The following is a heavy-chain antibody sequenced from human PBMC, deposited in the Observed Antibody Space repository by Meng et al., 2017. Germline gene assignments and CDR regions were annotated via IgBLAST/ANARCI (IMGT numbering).Heavy chain of an antibody. J-gene: IGHJ4*02. Sequence: SETLSLTCAVYGGSFSGYYWSWTRQPPGKGLEWIGRIYTSGSTNYNPSLKSRVTMSVDTSKNQFSLKLSSVTAADTAVYCCARESHYYGSGGYDHWGQGTLVTVSS. V-gene: IGHV4-59*10. D-gene: IGHD3-10*01. CDR3: ARESHYYGSGGYDH. CDR1: GGSFSGYY. CDR2: IYTSGST.